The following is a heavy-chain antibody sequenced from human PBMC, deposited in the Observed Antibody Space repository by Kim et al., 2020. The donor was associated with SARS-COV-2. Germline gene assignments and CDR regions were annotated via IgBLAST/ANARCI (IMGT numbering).Heavy chain of an antibody. J-gene: IGHJ3*01. Sequence: SETLSLTCNVSGGSIISTSYYWGWIRQPPGKGLEWIGSLYYSGSTYYNPSLKSRVTISVDTSKSQFSLRLSSVTAADTAVYYCARICGFYYYNISTDAF. V-gene: IGHV4-39*07. D-gene: IGHD3-22*01. CDR2: LYYSGST. CDR1: GGSIISTSYY. CDR3: ARICGFYYYNISTDAF.